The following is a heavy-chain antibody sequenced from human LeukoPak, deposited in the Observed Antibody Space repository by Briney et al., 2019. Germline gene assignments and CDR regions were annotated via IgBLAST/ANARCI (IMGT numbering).Heavy chain of an antibody. CDR2: INANTGNP. Sequence: GASVKVSCKASGYTFTSYAMNWVRQAPGQGLEWMGWINANTGNPTYAQGFTGRFVFSLDTSVSTAYLQISSLKAEDTAVYYCAREERAIKYYDFWSGYYTGNNNWFDPWGQGTLVTVSS. D-gene: IGHD3-3*01. V-gene: IGHV7-4-1*02. CDR1: GYTFTSYA. J-gene: IGHJ5*02. CDR3: AREERAIKYYDFWSGYYTGNNNWFDP.